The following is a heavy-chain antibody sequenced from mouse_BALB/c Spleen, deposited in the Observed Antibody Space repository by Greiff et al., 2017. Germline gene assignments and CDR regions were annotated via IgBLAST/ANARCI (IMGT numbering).Heavy chain of an antibody. CDR1: GYTFTSYW. Sequence: EVQLQQSGTVLARPGASVKMSCKASGYTFTSYWMHWVKQRPGQGLEWIGAIYPGNSDTSYNQKFKGKAKLTAVTSTSTAYMELSSLTNEDSAVYYCTRYGYGYYYAMDYWGQGTSVTVSS. D-gene: IGHD2-2*01. CDR3: TRYGYGYYYAMDY. J-gene: IGHJ4*01. CDR2: IYPGNSDT. V-gene: IGHV1-5*01.